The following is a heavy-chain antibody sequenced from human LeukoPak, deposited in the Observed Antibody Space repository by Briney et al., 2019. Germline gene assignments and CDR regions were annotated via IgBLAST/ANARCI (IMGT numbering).Heavy chain of an antibody. D-gene: IGHD3-3*01. Sequence: SETLSLTCSVSGGSISSGSYYWGWIRQPTGKELEWIGSIYYSGSTYYNPSLKSRITISLDTSKNQFSLKLSSVTAADTAVYYCARDKTFEVVNYFDYWGQGTLVTVSS. CDR1: GGSISSGSYY. CDR2: IYYSGST. J-gene: IGHJ4*02. CDR3: ARDKTFEVVNYFDY. V-gene: IGHV4-39*07.